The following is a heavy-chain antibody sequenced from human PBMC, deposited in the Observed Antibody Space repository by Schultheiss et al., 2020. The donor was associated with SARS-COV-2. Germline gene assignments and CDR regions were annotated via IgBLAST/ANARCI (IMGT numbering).Heavy chain of an antibody. CDR1: GGSISSYY. CDR2: IYYSGST. J-gene: IGHJ6*03. V-gene: IGHV4-59*12. Sequence: SETLSLTCTVSGGSISSYYWSWIRQPPGKGLEWIGYIYYSGSTNYNPSLKSRVTISVDTSKNQFSLQLNSVTPEDTALYYCAKGGLKRSYPEYYYYYYMDVWGKGNPGHRLL. CDR3: AKGGLKRSYPEYYYYYYMDV. D-gene: IGHD3-10*01.